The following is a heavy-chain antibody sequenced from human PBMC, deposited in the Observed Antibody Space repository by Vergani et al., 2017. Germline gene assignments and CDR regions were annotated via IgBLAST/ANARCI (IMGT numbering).Heavy chain of an antibody. CDR3: ARGSSLFRRAYYYDSSGYSNNWFDP. CDR2: INPNSGGT. J-gene: IGHJ5*02. V-gene: IGHV1-2*02. D-gene: IGHD3-22*01. Sequence: QVQLVQSGAEVKKPGASVKVSCKASGYTFTGYYMHWVRQAPGQGLEWMGWINPNSGGTNYAQKFQGRVTMTRDTSLSTAYMELSRLRSDDTAVYYWARGSSLFRRAYYYDSSGYSNNWFDPWGQGTLVTVSS. CDR1: GYTFTGYY.